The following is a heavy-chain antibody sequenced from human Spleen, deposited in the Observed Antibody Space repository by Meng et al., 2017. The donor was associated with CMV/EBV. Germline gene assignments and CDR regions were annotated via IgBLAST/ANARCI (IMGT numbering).Heavy chain of an antibody. Sequence: GGALRLSCAASGFTFSRYNMNWVRQAPGKGLEWISYISISSSTIYDADSVKGRVTISRDNAKNSLSLQMNSLRVEDTAIYYCAREGYSYGTFDCWGQGTVVTVSS. CDR2: ISISSSTI. CDR3: AREGYSYGTFDC. V-gene: IGHV3-48*04. J-gene: IGHJ4*02. D-gene: IGHD5-18*01. CDR1: GFTFSRYN.